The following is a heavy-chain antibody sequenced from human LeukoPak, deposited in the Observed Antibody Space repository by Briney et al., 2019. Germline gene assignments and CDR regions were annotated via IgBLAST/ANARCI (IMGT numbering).Heavy chain of an antibody. V-gene: IGHV3-7*01. CDR1: GFTFSNYW. J-gene: IGHJ4*02. CDR3: ARDFLGGAFDY. D-gene: IGHD1-26*01. Sequence: GGSLRLSCAASGFTFSNYWMSWVRQAPGKGLEWVANIKQDGSEKYYVDSVKGRFTISRDNAKNSLYLQMNSLRAKDTAVYYCARDFLGGAFDYWGQGTLVTVSS. CDR2: IKQDGSEK.